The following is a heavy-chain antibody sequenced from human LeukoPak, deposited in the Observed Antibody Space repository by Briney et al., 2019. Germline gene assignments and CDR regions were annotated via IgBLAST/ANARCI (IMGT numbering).Heavy chain of an antibody. D-gene: IGHD3-10*01. Sequence: GGSLRLSCAASGFTFSSYWMSWVRQAPGKGLEWVANIKEDGGEKYSVDSVKGRFTISRDNAMNSLYLQMNSLRAEDTAVYYCARALWFGETFPAYWGQGTLVTVSS. CDR2: IKEDGGEK. CDR1: GFTFSSYW. V-gene: IGHV3-7*01. CDR3: ARALWFGETFPAY. J-gene: IGHJ4*02.